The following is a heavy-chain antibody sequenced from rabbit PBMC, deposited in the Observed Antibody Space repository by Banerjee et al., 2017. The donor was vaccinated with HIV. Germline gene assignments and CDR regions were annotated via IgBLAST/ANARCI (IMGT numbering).Heavy chain of an antibody. D-gene: IGHD4-1*01. Sequence: QEQLEESGGGLVKPEGSLTLTCKASGFTLSSYWMGWVRQAPGKGLEYIGWINTGGGSTYYASWAKGRFTISKPSSTTVTLQMTSLTAADTATYFCARGSGWGETFNLWGPGTLV. J-gene: IGHJ4*01. CDR2: INTGGGST. CDR1: GFTLSSYW. V-gene: IGHV1S45*01. CDR3: ARGSGWGETFNL.